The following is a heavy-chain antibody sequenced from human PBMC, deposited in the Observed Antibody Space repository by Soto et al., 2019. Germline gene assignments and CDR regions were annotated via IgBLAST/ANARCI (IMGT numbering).Heavy chain of an antibody. CDR1: GFTFSSYG. V-gene: IGHV3-30*18. Sequence: GGSLRLSCAASGFTFSSYGMHWVRQAPGKGLEWVAVISYDGSNKYYADSVKGRFTISRDNSKSTLYLQMNSLRAEDTAVYYCAKDVGGYSYGYVPDDAFDIWGQGTMVTVSS. D-gene: IGHD5-18*01. CDR2: ISYDGSNK. CDR3: AKDVGGYSYGYVPDDAFDI. J-gene: IGHJ3*02.